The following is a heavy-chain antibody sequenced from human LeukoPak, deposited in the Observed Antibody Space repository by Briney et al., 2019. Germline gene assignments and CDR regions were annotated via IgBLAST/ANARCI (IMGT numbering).Heavy chain of an antibody. CDR3: GSGYPGTLFDY. V-gene: IGHV3-23*01. Sequence: GGSLRLSCAASGFTFSSYGMSWVRQAPGKGLEWVSAISGSGGSTYYADSVKGRFTISRDNSKNTLYLQMNSLRAEDTAVYYCGSGYPGTLFDYWGQGTLVTVSS. CDR1: GFTFSSYG. CDR2: ISGSGGST. D-gene: IGHD5-12*01. J-gene: IGHJ4*02.